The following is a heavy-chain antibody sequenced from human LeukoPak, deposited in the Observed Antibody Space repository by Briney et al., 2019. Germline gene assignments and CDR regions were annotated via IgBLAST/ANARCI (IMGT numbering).Heavy chain of an antibody. J-gene: IGHJ4*02. CDR3: AGGGATSFDY. CDR2: ISFSNSTL. D-gene: IGHD5-12*01. Sequence: PGGSLRLSCAASGFNVSYYSMNWVRQAPGKGLEWVSYISFSNSTLYYADSVRGRFTISRDNAKNSLSLQVNSLRAEDTAVYYCAGGGATSFDYWGQGILVTVSS. V-gene: IGHV3-48*04. CDR1: GFNVSYYS.